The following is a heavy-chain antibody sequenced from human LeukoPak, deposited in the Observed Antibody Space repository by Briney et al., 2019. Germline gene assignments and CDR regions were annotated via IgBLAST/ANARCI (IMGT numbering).Heavy chain of an antibody. CDR3: ARDFGRMATGDLFDY. D-gene: IGHD5-24*01. CDR1: GYIFTNYA. Sequence: GASVKVSCKASGYIFTNYAINWMRQAPGQGLEWMGWITTSTGNPTYAQGFTGRFVFSSDTSVSTAYLQISSLRAEDTAVYYCARDFGRMATGDLFDYWGQGTLVTVSS. J-gene: IGHJ4*02. V-gene: IGHV7-4-1*02. CDR2: ITTSTGNP.